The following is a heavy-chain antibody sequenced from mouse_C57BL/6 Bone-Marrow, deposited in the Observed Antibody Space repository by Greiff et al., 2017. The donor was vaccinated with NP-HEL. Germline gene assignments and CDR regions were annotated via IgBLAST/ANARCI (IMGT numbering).Heavy chain of an antibody. V-gene: IGHV1-54*01. CDR2: INPGSGGT. Sequence: QVQLQQSGAELIRPGTSVKVSCKASGYAFTNYLIEWVKQRPGQGLEWIGVINPGSGGTNYNEKFKGKATLTADESSRTAYMQLSSLTSEDSAVYFCARELRWYFDVWGTGTTVTVSS. J-gene: IGHJ1*03. D-gene: IGHD2-4*01. CDR3: ARELRWYFDV. CDR1: GYAFTNYL.